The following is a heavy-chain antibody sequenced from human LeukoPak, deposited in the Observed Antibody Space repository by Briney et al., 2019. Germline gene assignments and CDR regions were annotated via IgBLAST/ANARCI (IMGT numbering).Heavy chain of an antibody. Sequence: GGSLRLSCAASGFTFSSYAMSWVRQAPGKGLEWVSAISGSGGSTYYADSVKGRFTISRDSSKNTLYLQMNSLRAEDTAVYYCAKDGPPDIVVGPAGIFDYWGQGTLVTVSS. J-gene: IGHJ4*02. V-gene: IGHV3-23*01. CDR2: ISGSGGST. CDR3: AKDGPPDIVVGPAGIFDY. D-gene: IGHD2-2*01. CDR1: GFTFSSYA.